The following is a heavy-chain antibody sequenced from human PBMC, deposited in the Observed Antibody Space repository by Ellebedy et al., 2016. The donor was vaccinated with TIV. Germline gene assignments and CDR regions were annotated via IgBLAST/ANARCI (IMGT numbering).Heavy chain of an antibody. CDR2: MIPILGTA. D-gene: IGHD6-19*01. V-gene: IGHV1-69*08. Sequence: ASVKVSCKTSGYTFTSYHMQWVRQAPGQGLEWMGRMIPILGTAEYAQRFQGRVTLTADTSTNIAYMELSSLRSEDTAVYYCARNRFTGWYYFDYWGQGTLVTVSS. J-gene: IGHJ4*02. CDR1: GYTFTSYH. CDR3: ARNRFTGWYYFDY.